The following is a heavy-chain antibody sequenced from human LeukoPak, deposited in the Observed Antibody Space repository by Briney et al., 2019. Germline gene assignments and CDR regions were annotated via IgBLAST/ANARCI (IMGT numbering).Heavy chain of an antibody. V-gene: IGHV4-34*01. CDR1: GGSFSGYY. Sequence: SETLSLTCAVYGGSFSGYYWSWIRQPPGKGLEWIGEINHSGSTNYNPSLKSRVTISVDRSKNQFSLKLSSVTAADTAVYYCAGGGYDRDYWGQGTLVTVSS. CDR2: INHSGST. D-gene: IGHD5-12*01. J-gene: IGHJ4*02. CDR3: AGGGYDRDY.